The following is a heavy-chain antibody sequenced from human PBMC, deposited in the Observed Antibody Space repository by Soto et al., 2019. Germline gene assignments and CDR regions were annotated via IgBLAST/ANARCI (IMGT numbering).Heavy chain of an antibody. J-gene: IGHJ5*02. CDR1: GFTFSSYA. V-gene: IGHV3-23*01. CDR3: AKAPRYNWNYNWFDP. CDR2: ISGSGGST. D-gene: IGHD1-7*01. Sequence: GGSLRLSCAASGFTFSSYAMSWVRQAPGKGLEWVSAISGSGGSTYYADSVKGRFTISRDNSKNTLYLQMNSLRAEDTAVYYCAKAPRYNWNYNWFDPWGQGSLVTVSS.